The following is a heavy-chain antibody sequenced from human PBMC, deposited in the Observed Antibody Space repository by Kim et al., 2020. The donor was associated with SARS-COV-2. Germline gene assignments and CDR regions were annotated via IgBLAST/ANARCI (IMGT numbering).Heavy chain of an antibody. Sequence: GGSLRLSCAASGFPFSTYAMSWARQAPGKGLEWVSTINAGGSRTHYADSVKGRFTISRDNFKNTLFLQMNRLRDEDTAVYYCDASDYWGQGSXVTGPS. CDR1: GFPFSTYA. V-gene: IGHV3-23*01. CDR2: INAGGSRT. CDR3: DASDY. J-gene: IGHJ4*02.